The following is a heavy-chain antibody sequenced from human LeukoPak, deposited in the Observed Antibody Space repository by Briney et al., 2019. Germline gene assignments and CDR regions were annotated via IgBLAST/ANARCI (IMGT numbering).Heavy chain of an antibody. Sequence: PSETLSLTCTVSGGFVSSGGYYWSWIRQHPGKGLEWIGHIFYTGSTSYKPSLKSRITISIDTSKNQLSLKLSSVTAADTAMYYCARDHKVLTAFDIWGPGTMVTVSS. J-gene: IGHJ3*02. CDR3: ARDHKVLTAFDI. D-gene: IGHD5-18*01. CDR2: IFYTGST. V-gene: IGHV4-31*03. CDR1: GGFVSSGGYY.